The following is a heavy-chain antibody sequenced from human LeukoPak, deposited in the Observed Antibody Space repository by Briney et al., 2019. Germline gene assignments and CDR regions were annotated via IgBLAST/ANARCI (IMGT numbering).Heavy chain of an antibody. J-gene: IGHJ6*02. CDR2: ISYSGTT. CDR1: GGSINNYY. D-gene: IGHD5-24*01. CDR3: ARHSGRRLQAGSSYDMDV. Sequence: SDTLSLSCTVSGGSINNYYWSWIRQPPGKTLEWIAYISYSGTTNYNPSLKSRVTISIDTSRNQFSLKVTSVTAADTAVYYCARHSGRRLQAGSSYDMDVWGQGTTVTVSS. V-gene: IGHV4-59*08.